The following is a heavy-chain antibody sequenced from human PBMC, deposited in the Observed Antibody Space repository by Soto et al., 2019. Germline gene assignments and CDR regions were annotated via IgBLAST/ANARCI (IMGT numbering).Heavy chain of an antibody. CDR3: ARGNYDFWSGYYWYYYGMDV. CDR1: GGSISSSSYY. D-gene: IGHD3-3*01. J-gene: IGHJ6*02. CDR2: IYYSGST. V-gene: IGHV4-39*01. Sequence: PSETLSLTCTVSGGSISSSSYYWGWIRQPPGKGLEWIGSIYYSGSTYYNPSLKSRVTISVDTSKNQFSLKLSSVTAADTAVYYCARGNYDFWSGYYWYYYGMDVWGQGTTVTVSS.